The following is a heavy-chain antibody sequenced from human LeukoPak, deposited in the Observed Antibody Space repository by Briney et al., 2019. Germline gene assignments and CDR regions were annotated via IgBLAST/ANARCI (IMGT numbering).Heavy chain of an antibody. J-gene: IGHJ5*02. CDR2: INHSGST. Sequence: SETLSLTCTVSDTSINTYYWSWIRQPPGKGLEWIGEINHSGSTNYNPSLKSRVTISVDTSKNQFSLKLSSVTAADTAVYYCARGQYSSSWYNWFDPWGQGTLVTVSS. D-gene: IGHD6-13*01. CDR3: ARGQYSSSWYNWFDP. CDR1: DTSINTYY. V-gene: IGHV4-34*01.